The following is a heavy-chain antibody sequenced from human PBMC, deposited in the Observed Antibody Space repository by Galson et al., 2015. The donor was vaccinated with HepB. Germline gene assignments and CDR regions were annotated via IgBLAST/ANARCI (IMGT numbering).Heavy chain of an antibody. J-gene: IGHJ6*02. CDR1: GYTFSSYA. D-gene: IGHD2-15*01. CDR2: INAGNGNT. V-gene: IGHV1-3*01. Sequence: SVKVSCKASGYTFSSYAMHWVRQAPGQRLEWMGWINAGNGNTKYSQKFQGRVTITRDTSASTAYMELSSLRSEDTAVHYCARDVVVVVAATMYGMDVGGQGPTVPVSS. CDR3: ARDVVVVVAATMYGMDV.